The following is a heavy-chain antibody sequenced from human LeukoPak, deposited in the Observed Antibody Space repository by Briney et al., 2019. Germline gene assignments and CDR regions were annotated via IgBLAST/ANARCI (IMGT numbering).Heavy chain of an antibody. CDR2: ISASSTDI. Sequence: GGSLRLSCAASGFTFSDYHMSWIRQAPGKGLEWVSYISASSTDIHYPDSVKGRFTISRDNAKNSLYLQMNSLRAEDTAVYYCARVDYGYCSSTSCFDAFDIWGQGTMVTVSS. D-gene: IGHD2-2*01. V-gene: IGHV3-11*04. CDR3: ARVDYGYCSSTSCFDAFDI. J-gene: IGHJ3*02. CDR1: GFTFSDYH.